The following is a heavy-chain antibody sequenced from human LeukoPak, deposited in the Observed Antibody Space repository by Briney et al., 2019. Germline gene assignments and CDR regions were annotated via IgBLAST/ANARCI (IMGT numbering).Heavy chain of an antibody. CDR3: ARALAAAGTLYYYYYMDV. V-gene: IGHV1-18*01. Sequence: ASVKVSCKASGYTFTSYGISWVRQAPGQGLEWMGWISAYDGNTNYAQKLQGRVTMTTDTSTSTAYMELRSLRSEDTAVYYCARALAAAGTLYYYYYMDVWGKGTTVTVSS. D-gene: IGHD6-13*01. CDR1: GYTFTSYG. J-gene: IGHJ6*03. CDR2: ISAYDGNT.